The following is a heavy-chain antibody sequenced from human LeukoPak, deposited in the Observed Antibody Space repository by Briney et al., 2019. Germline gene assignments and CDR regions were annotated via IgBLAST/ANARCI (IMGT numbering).Heavy chain of an antibody. CDR2: INQDGSQK. D-gene: IGHD3/OR15-3a*01. V-gene: IGHV3-7*01. CDR1: GFTFSTPW. Sequence: PGGSLRLSCAASGFTFSTPWMAWVRQAPGKGLEWVANINQDGSQKSYVDSVKGRLTISRDNAKNTLYLQMDSLRAEDTATYYCSWTLDYWGQGIQVTVSS. J-gene: IGHJ4*02. CDR3: SWTLDY.